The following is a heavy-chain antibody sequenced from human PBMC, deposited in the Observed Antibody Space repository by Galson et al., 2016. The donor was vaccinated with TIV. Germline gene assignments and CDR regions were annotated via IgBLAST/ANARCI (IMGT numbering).Heavy chain of an antibody. CDR1: GGTVSTYT. J-gene: IGHJ5*01. Sequence: SVKVSCKASGGTVSTYTIRWVRQAPGQGLEWMGRIILVVGLANYAQKFQGRFTITADRSTTTAYMELRSLTSEDTAVYFCARDVEARLYGPNWFDSWGQGTLVTVSS. CDR3: ARDVEARLYGPNWFDS. D-gene: IGHD3-16*01. CDR2: IILVVGLA. V-gene: IGHV1-69*04.